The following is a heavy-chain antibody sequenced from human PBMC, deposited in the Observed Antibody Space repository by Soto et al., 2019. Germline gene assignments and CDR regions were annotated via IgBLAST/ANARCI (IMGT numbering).Heavy chain of an antibody. D-gene: IGHD3-9*01. CDR3: ARDLYDILTGYYYFDY. CDR1: GYTFTSYA. J-gene: IGHJ4*02. Sequence: ASVKVSCKASGYTFTSYAMHWVRQAPGQRLGWMGWINAGNGNTKYSQKFQGRVTITRDTSASTAYMELSSLRSEDTAVYYCARDLYDILTGYYYFDYWGQGTLVTVSS. CDR2: INAGNGNT. V-gene: IGHV1-3*01.